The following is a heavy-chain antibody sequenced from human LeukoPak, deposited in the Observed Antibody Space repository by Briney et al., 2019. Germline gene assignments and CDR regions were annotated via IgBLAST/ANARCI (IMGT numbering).Heavy chain of an antibody. D-gene: IGHD2-2*01. Sequence: GASVKVSCKASGYTFTSYDINWVRQAPGQGLEWLGWMTPNSGDTGYAQKFQGRVAMTRDTSISTAYMELSRLRSDDTAVYYCARALLGYCSSTSCHEFDYWGQGTLVTVSS. CDR2: MTPNSGDT. J-gene: IGHJ4*02. V-gene: IGHV1-8*01. CDR3: ARALLGYCSSTSCHEFDY. CDR1: GYTFTSYD.